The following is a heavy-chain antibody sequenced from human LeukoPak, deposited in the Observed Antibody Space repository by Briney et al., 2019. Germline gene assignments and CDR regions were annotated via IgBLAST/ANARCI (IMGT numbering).Heavy chain of an antibody. CDR1: GYSISSGYY. CDR2: IYHSGST. CDR3: ARTLVEPTATDAFDI. V-gene: IGHV4-38-2*01. J-gene: IGHJ3*02. Sequence: SETLSLTCSVSGYSISSGYYWGWIRQPPGKGLEWIGSIYHSGSTYYNPSLKSRVTISVDTSKNQFSLRLTSVTAADTAVYFCARTLVEPTATDAFDIWGHGTLVTVSS. D-gene: IGHD2-2*01.